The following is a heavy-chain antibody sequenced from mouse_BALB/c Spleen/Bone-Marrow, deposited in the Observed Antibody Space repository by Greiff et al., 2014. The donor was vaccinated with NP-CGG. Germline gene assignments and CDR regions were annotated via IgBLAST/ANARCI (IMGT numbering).Heavy chain of an antibody. D-gene: IGHD1-2*01. J-gene: IGHJ2*01. CDR3: ARRETTALDY. V-gene: IGHV1-7*01. CDR2: INPSTGYT. Sequence: QVQLQQSGAELAKPGASVKMSCKASGYTFTSYWMHWVKQRPGQGLEWIGYINPSTGYTEYNQKFKDKATLTADKSSSTAYMQLSSLTSGDSAVYYCARRETTALDYWGQGTTLTVSS. CDR1: GYTFTSYW.